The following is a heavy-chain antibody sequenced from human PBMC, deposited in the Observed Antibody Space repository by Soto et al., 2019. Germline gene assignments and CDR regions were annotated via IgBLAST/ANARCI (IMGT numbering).Heavy chain of an antibody. D-gene: IGHD1-26*01. V-gene: IGHV3-23*01. CDR2: ISGSGGST. CDR3: AKANVPYSGSYPRVFDY. J-gene: IGHJ4*02. Sequence: PVGSLRLSCAASGFTFSSHAMSWVRQARGKGPEWVSAISGSGGSTYDADSEKGRFTISRDNSKNTLYLQMNSLRAEDTAVYYCAKANVPYSGSYPRVFDYWGQGTLVTVSS. CDR1: GFTFSSHA.